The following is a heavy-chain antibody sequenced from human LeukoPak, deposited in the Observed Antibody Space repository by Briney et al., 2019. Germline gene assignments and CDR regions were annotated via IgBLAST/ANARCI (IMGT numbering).Heavy chain of an antibody. V-gene: IGHV3-53*01. CDR1: GFTFSNFG. Sequence: GGSLRLSCAASGFTFSNFGMNWVRQAPGKGLEWVSVIYSGGSTYYADSVKGRFTISRDNSKNTLYLQMNSLRVEDTAVYYCARVGEGAAKDWGQGTLVTVSS. CDR3: ARVGEGAAKD. CDR2: IYSGGST. D-gene: IGHD1-26*01. J-gene: IGHJ4*02.